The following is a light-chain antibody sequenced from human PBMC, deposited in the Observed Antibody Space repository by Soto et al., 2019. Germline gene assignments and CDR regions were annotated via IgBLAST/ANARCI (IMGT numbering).Light chain of an antibody. CDR2: AAS. CDR1: QDIRNF. CDR3: QKYSSVPF. Sequence: DIPMTQSPPSLSASVGDRVTITCRASQDIRNFVAWYQQKPGKAPKLLIYAASTLQSGVPSRFSGSGSGTDFTLTINSLQPEDVATYSCQKYSSVPFFGPGTKVEIK. J-gene: IGKJ3*01. V-gene: IGKV1-27*01.